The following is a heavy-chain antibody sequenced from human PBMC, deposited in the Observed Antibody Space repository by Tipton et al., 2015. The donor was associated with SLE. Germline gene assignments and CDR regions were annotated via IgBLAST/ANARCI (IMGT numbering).Heavy chain of an antibody. Sequence: TLSLTCSVSTYSISNGHYWAWVRQPPGKGLEWIGTVYHTGNTYYNPSLKSRVTMSVDTSKNQFSLKLNSVTAADTAVYYCARGVGADYWGQGTLVTVSS. D-gene: IGHD1-26*01. J-gene: IGHJ4*02. V-gene: IGHV4-38-2*02. CDR2: VYHTGNT. CDR3: ARGVGADY. CDR1: TYSISNGHY.